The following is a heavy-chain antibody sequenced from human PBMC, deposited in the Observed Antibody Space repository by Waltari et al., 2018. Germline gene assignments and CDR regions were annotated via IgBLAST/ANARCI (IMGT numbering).Heavy chain of an antibody. V-gene: IGHV4-34*01. D-gene: IGHD3-16*02. Sequence: QVQLHQWGAGLVKTSAALSLRCAVAGGPLIGHSWSCIRQPPGKGLEWIGYIDLSINTNYNPPLESRLSIAVDSSRSVVFLKLPSVTAADTAVYYCARAAPRGVVVPPYYMDVLATGTTVTVSS. CDR1: GGPLIGHS. CDR3: ARAAPRGVVVPPYYMDV. CDR2: IDLSINT. J-gene: IGHJ6*04.